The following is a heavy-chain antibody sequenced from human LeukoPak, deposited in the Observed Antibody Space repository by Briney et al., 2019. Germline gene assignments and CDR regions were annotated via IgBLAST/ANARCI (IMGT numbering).Heavy chain of an antibody. V-gene: IGHV3-11*04. J-gene: IGHJ4*02. CDR1: GFDFSDNY. Sequence: GGSLRLSCAASGFDFSDNYMSWIRQAPGKGLEWVSYISSSGSTIYYADSVKGRFTISRDNAKNSLYLQMSSLRAEDTAVYYCARDDGAVAGSGGGFDYWGQGTLVTVSS. CDR3: ARDDGAVAGSGGGFDY. CDR2: ISSSGSTI. D-gene: IGHD6-19*01.